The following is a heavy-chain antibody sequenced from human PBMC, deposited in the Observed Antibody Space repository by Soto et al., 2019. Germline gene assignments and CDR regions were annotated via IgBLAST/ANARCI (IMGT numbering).Heavy chain of an antibody. D-gene: IGHD2-15*01. J-gene: IGHJ6*02. Sequence: LRLSCAGSGFTSRNYWRSWVRQAPGKGLEWVANIKQDGSEKLYVDSVKGRFTISRDNPKNSLYLQMNSLRAEDTAVYYCTRGTDVGYCTASSCPGIDVWGQGTTDTVSS. CDR3: TRGTDVGYCTASSCPGIDV. CDR2: IKQDGSEK. V-gene: IGHV3-7*03. CDR1: GFTSRNYW.